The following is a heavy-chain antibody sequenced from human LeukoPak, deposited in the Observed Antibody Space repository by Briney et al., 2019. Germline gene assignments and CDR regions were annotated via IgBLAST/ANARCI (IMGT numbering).Heavy chain of an antibody. V-gene: IGHV1-2*02. CDR2: INPNSGGT. CDR3: ASGRDYYDSGGYPY. CDR1: GYTFTGYY. Sequence: GASVKVSCKASGYTFTGYYMYWVRQAPGQGLEWMGWINPNSGGTNYAQKFQGRVTMTRDTSISTAYMELSRLRSDDTAVYYCASGRDYYDSGGYPYWGQGTLVTVSS. J-gene: IGHJ4*02. D-gene: IGHD3-22*01.